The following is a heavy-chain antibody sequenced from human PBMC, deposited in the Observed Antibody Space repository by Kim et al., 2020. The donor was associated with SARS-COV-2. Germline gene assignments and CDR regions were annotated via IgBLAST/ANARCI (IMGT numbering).Heavy chain of an antibody. V-gene: IGHV3-7*03. CDR1: GFTLRNNW. CDR2: NKCDGSEE. CDR3: ASVDPAIVPGVY. D-gene: IGHD1-26*01. Sequence: GGSLRLSCVASGFTLRNNWMNWVRQAPGKGLEWVATNKCDGSEEYYADSVKGRFTMSRDNAKNSLYLEMNSLRAEDTAIYYCASVDPAIVPGVYWGQGSL. J-gene: IGHJ4*02.